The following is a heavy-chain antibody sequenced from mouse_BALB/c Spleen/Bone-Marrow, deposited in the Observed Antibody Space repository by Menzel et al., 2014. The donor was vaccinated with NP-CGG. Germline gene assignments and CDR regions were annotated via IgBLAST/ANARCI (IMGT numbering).Heavy chain of an antibody. Sequence: QVQLQQPGAELAKPGASVKMSCKASGYTFTSYWMHWVKQRPGQGLEWIGYINPSTGYTEYNQKFKDKATLTADKSPSTAYMQLSSLTSEDSAVYYCARPYGNYYLDYWGQGTSVTVSS. J-gene: IGHJ4*01. CDR2: INPSTGYT. CDR3: ARPYGNYYLDY. V-gene: IGHV1-7*01. D-gene: IGHD2-1*01. CDR1: GYTFTSYW.